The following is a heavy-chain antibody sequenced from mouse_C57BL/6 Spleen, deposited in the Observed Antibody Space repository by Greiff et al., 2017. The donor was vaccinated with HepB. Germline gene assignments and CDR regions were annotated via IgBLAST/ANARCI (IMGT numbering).Heavy chain of an antibody. Sequence: EVNVVESGGGLVKPGGSLKLSCAASGFTFSSYTMSWVRQTPEKRLEWVATISGGGGNTYYPDSVKGRFTISRDNAKNTLYLQMSSLRSEDTALYYCARGGSMDYWGQGTSVTVSS. V-gene: IGHV5-9*01. CDR1: GFTFSSYT. CDR3: ARGGSMDY. J-gene: IGHJ4*01. CDR2: ISGGGGNT.